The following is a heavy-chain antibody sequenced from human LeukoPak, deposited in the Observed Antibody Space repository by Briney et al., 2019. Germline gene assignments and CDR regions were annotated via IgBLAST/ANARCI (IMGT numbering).Heavy chain of an antibody. CDR2: IYSDDRA. CDR3: ARDLAGFEEPRYYYYMDV. Sequence: GGSLRLSCVASGFTVNRNVMSWVRQAPGKGLEWVSLIYSDDRAFYADSVKGRFTISRNKSKNTLFLQMSSLKPEDTAIYYCARDLAGFEEPRYYYYMDVWGKGTTVAVSS. D-gene: IGHD1-14*01. J-gene: IGHJ6*03. CDR1: GFTVNRNV. V-gene: IGHV3-66*02.